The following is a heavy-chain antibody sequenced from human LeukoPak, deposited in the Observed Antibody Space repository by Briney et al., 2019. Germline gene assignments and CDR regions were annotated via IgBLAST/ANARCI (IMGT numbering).Heavy chain of an antibody. J-gene: IGHJ3*02. Sequence: PPGGSLRLSCAASGFTFSSYSMNWVRQAPGKGLEWVSYISSSSTIYYADSVKGRFTISRDNAKNSLYLQMNSLRDEDTAVYYCAGDRDYCSSTSCYSDAFDIWGQGTMVTVSS. D-gene: IGHD2-2*01. CDR1: GFTFSSYS. CDR3: AGDRDYCSSTSCYSDAFDI. CDR2: ISSSSTI. V-gene: IGHV3-48*02.